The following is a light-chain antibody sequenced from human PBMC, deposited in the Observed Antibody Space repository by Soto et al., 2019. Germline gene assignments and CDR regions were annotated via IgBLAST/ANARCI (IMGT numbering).Light chain of an antibody. J-gene: IGKJ1*01. CDR3: QQHSSSPWT. CDR2: AVS. CDR1: QSVTSDY. Sequence: DIVLPQSPGTLSLSPGESAALSCRASQSVTSDYLVWYRQKPGQAPRLLISAVSSRAAGIPDRFSGSGSGTDFTLTITRLEPEDSAVYYCQQHSSSPWTFGQGTRVEV. V-gene: IGKV3-20*01.